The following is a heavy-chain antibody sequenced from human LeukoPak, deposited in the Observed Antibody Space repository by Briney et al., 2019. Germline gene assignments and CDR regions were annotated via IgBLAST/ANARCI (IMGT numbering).Heavy chain of an antibody. V-gene: IGHV4-59*01. D-gene: IGHD6-13*01. CDR1: GGSIGSYY. CDR3: AREKEGVYSSSWYVWFDP. Sequence: SETLSLTCTVSGGSIGSYYWSWVRQPPGKGLEWIGYIYTSGGTNCNPSLKSRVTISVDTSKNQFSLKLSSVTAADTAVYYCAREKEGVYSSSWYVWFDPWGQGTLVAVSS. J-gene: IGHJ5*02. CDR2: IYTSGGT.